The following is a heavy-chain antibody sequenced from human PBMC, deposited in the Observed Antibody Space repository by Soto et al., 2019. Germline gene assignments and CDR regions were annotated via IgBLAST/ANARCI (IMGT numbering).Heavy chain of an antibody. CDR3: ARDRGSSWPTGGWFDP. V-gene: IGHV1-46*01. D-gene: IGHD6-13*01. J-gene: IGHJ5*02. CDR1: GSTFPSYY. CDR2: INPSGGST. Sequence: ASVTVSCKASGSTFPSYYMHLVRQAPGQGLEWMGIINPSGGSTSYAQKFQGRVTMTRDTSTSTVYMELSSLRSEDTAVYYCARDRGSSWPTGGWFDPWGQGTLVTVSA.